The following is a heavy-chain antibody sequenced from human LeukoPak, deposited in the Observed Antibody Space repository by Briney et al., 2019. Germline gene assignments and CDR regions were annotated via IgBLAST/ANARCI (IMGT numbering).Heavy chain of an antibody. D-gene: IGHD3-22*01. CDR2: ISYDGSNK. Sequence: GGSLRLSCAASGFTFSSYAMHWGRQAPGKGLEWGAVISYDGSNKYYADSVKGRFTISRDNSKNTLYLQMNSLRAEDTAVYYCARTYYYDSSGSYWGQGTLVTVSS. CDR1: GFTFSSYA. J-gene: IGHJ4*02. CDR3: ARTYYYDSSGSY. V-gene: IGHV3-30*04.